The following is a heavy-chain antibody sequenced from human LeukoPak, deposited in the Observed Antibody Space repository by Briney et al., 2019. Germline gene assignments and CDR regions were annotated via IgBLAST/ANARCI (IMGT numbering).Heavy chain of an antibody. CDR3: AAHSLRYFDWLLEGDY. J-gene: IGHJ4*02. D-gene: IGHD3-9*01. CDR1: GGSISSGGYS. V-gene: IGHV4-30-2*01. CDR2: IYHSGST. Sequence: PSETLSLTCAVSGGSISSGGYSWSWIRQPPGKGREWIGYIYHSGSTYYNPSLKSRVTISVDRSKNQFSLKLSSVTAADTAVYYCAAHSLRYFDWLLEGDYWGQGTLVTASS.